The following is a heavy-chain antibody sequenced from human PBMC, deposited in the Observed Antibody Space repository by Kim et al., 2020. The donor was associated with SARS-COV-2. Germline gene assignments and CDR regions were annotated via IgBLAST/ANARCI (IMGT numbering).Heavy chain of an antibody. J-gene: IGHJ2*01. CDR2: IYYSGST. V-gene: IGHV4-39*07. CDR1: GGSISSSSYF. Sequence: ETLSLTCAVSGGSISSSSYFWGWIRQPPGKGLESIGSIYYSGSTYYNPSLKSRVTISVDTSKNQFSLKVSSLTAADTAGYYCARGPARRHFDLWGRGT. CDR3: ARGPARRHFDL.